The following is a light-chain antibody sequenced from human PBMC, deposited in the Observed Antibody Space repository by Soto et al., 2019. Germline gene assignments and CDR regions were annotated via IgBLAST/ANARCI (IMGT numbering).Light chain of an antibody. V-gene: IGKV1-13*02. CDR3: QQFKSHPYT. CDR2: DAS. CDR1: QGISNS. J-gene: IGKJ2*01. Sequence: AIQLTQSPSPLSASIGDRVTITCRASQGISNSLAWYQQKPGTPPALLIYDASTLQSGVPSRFSGSGSGTDFTLTISSLQPGDFANYYCQQFKSHPYTFGQGTKLDIK.